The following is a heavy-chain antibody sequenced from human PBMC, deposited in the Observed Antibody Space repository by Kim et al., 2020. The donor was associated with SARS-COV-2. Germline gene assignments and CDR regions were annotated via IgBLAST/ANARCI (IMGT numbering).Heavy chain of an antibody. CDR3: ARAAIVVVPAALGLSLYYYYYMDI. CDR2: INHSGST. Sequence: SETLSLTCAVYGGSFSGYYWSWIRQPPGKGLEWIGEINHSGSTNYNPSLKSRVTISVDTSKNQFSLKLSSVTAADTAVYYCARAAIVVVPAALGLSLYYYYYMDIWAKGPRSPSP. J-gene: IGHJ6*03. D-gene: IGHD2-2*01. CDR1: GGSFSGYY. V-gene: IGHV4-34*01.